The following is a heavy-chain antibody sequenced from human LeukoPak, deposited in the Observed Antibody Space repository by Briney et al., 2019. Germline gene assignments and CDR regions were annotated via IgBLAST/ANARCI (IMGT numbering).Heavy chain of an antibody. CDR3: ARDEQQLVPRGMDV. V-gene: IGHV4-4*07. CDR1: GGSISSYY. D-gene: IGHD6-13*01. CDR2: IYTSGST. J-gene: IGHJ6*02. Sequence: SETLSLTCTVSGGSISSYYWSWIRQPAGKGLEWIGRIYTSGSTNYNPSLKSRVTMSVDTSKNQFSLKLSSVTAADTAVYYCARDEQQLVPRGMDVWGQGTTVTDSS.